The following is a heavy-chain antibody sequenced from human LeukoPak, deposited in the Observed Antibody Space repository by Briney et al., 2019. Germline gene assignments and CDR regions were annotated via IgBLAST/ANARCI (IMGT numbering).Heavy chain of an antibody. CDR1: GYTFTRHY. D-gene: IGHD5-18*01. V-gene: IGHV1-46*01. Sequence: ASVKVSCKASGYTFTRHYMHWVRRAPGQGLEWMGIINPSVGSISYAQKFQDRVTLTRDTSTSTVYMELSSLRSEDTAVYYCARAVDAAIYYFDYWGQGTLVIVSS. CDR3: ARAVDAAIYYFDY. J-gene: IGHJ4*02. CDR2: INPSVGSI.